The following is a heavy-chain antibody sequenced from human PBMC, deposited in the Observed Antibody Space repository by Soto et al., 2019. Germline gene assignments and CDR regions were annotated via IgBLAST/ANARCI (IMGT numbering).Heavy chain of an antibody. D-gene: IGHD3-10*01. CDR2: LYSGSS. CDR1: GASISRGGFH. Sequence: SETLSLTCAVTGASISRGGFHWGWIRQPPGQGLEWIGSLYSGSSFYNPSLKSRVTISADTSKNEFSLTLTSVTAADTAVYYCARRGSGHTFDYWGQGTLVTVSS. V-gene: IGHV4-39*01. J-gene: IGHJ4*02. CDR3: ARRGSGHTFDY.